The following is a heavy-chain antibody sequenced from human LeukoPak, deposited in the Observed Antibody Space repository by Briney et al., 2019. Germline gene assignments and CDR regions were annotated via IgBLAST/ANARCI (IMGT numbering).Heavy chain of an antibody. CDR3: ARSTAMDYFDY. CDR1: GYSFTSYW. Sequence: GESLKISCKGSGYSFTSYWIGWVRQMPGKGLEWMGIIYPGDSHTRYSPSFQGLVTISADKSISTAYLQWSSLKASDTAMYYCARSTAMDYFDYWGQGTLVTVSS. J-gene: IGHJ4*02. D-gene: IGHD5-18*01. CDR2: IYPGDSHT. V-gene: IGHV5-51*01.